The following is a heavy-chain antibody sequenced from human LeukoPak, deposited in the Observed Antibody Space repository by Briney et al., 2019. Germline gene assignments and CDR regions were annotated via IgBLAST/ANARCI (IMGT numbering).Heavy chain of an antibody. CDR1: GXTFSSYY. D-gene: IGHD3-22*01. Sequence: PGESLRPSCAASGXTFSSYYVHWVRQAPGKGLVCVSRIDSDGNITTYADSVKGRFTISRDNAKTTLYLQMNSLRAEDTAVYYCARISYDSSGYYDYWGQGTLVTVSS. V-gene: IGHV3-74*01. CDR2: IDSDGNIT. J-gene: IGHJ4*02. CDR3: ARISYDSSGYYDY.